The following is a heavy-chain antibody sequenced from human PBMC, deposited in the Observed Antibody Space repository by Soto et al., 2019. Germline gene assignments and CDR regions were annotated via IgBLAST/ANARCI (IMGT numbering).Heavy chain of an antibody. CDR2: ISSSSSTI. J-gene: IGHJ4*02. Sequence: GGSLRLSCAASGFTFSSYSMNWVRQAPGKGLEWVSYISSSSSTIYYADSVKGRFTISRDNAKNSLYLQMNSLRAEDTAVYYCARYPYCSGGSCYPSSWGQGTLVTVSS. CDR1: GFTFSSYS. D-gene: IGHD2-15*01. CDR3: ARYPYCSGGSCYPSS. V-gene: IGHV3-48*01.